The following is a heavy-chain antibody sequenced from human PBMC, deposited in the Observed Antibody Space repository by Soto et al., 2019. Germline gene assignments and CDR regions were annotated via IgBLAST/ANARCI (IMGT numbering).Heavy chain of an antibody. Sequence: PSETLSLICTVSGGSINSSSYYRGWIRHPPAKGLEWIGSIYYSGSTYSNPTLKSRVTISVDTSKNQFSLKLSSVTAADTAVYYCASWGYCSSTSCSGGGDYFDYGGQGTMVTVTS. D-gene: IGHD2-2*01. CDR3: ASWGYCSSTSCSGGGDYFDY. CDR1: GGSINSSSYY. CDR2: IYYSGST. V-gene: IGHV4-39*01. J-gene: IGHJ4*02.